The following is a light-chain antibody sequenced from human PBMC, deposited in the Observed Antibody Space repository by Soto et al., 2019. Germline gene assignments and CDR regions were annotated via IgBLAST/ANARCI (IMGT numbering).Light chain of an antibody. Sequence: QSALTQPASVSGSPGQSITISCTGTSSDVGGYNYVSWYQQHPGKAPKLMIYDVSNRPSGVSNRFSGYKSGNTASLTISGLQAEDEADYYCSSYTSSSTLLFGGGTKPTVL. V-gene: IGLV2-14*01. J-gene: IGLJ2*01. CDR2: DVS. CDR1: SSDVGGYNY. CDR3: SSYTSSSTLL.